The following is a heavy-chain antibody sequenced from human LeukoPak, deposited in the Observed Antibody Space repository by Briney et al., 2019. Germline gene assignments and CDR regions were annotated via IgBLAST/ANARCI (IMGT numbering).Heavy chain of an antibody. CDR2: ISYDGSNK. J-gene: IGHJ4*02. V-gene: IGHV3-30-3*01. D-gene: IGHD2-21*01. Sequence: GGSLRLSCAASGFTFSSYAMHWVRQAPGKGLEWVAVISYDGSNKYYADSVKGRFTISRDNSKNTLYLQMNSLKTEDTAVYYCTAHQESINWGQGTLVTVSS. CDR3: TAHQESIN. CDR1: GFTFSSYA.